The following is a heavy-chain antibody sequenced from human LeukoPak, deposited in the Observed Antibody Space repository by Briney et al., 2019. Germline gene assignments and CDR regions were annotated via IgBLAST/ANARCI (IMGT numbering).Heavy chain of an antibody. CDR2: MNPNSGNT. V-gene: IGHV1-8*01. CDR1: GYTFTSYD. Sequence: ASVKVSCKASGYTFTSYDINWVRQATGQGLEWMGWMNPNSGNTGYAQKFQGRVTMTRNTSISTAYMELSRLRSDDTAVYYCAEVVTATNDAFDIWGQGTMVTVSS. CDR3: AEVVTATNDAFDI. D-gene: IGHD2-21*02. J-gene: IGHJ3*02.